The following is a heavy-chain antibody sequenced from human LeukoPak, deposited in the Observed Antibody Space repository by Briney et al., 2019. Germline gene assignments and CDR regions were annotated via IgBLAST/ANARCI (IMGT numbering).Heavy chain of an antibody. V-gene: IGHV1-8*03. Sequence: EASVKVSCKASGYTFTSYDINWVRQATGQGLEWMGWMNPNSGNTGYAQKFQGRVTITRNTSISTAYMELSSLRSEDTAVYYCARARGSGVVTAPRYYMDVWGKGTTVTVSS. CDR3: ARARGSGVVTAPRYYMDV. D-gene: IGHD2-21*02. CDR1: GYTFTSYD. J-gene: IGHJ6*03. CDR2: MNPNSGNT.